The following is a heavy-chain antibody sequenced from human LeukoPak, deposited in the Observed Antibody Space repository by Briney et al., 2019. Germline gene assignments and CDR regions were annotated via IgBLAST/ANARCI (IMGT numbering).Heavy chain of an antibody. D-gene: IGHD5-12*01. CDR2: IKQDGSEI. J-gene: IGHJ4*02. Sequence: GGSLRLSCAASGFTFSNYWMTWVRQAPGKGLEWVATIKQDGSEIYYVDSVKGRFTISRDNAKNSLYLQMNSLRAEDTAVYYCASAPRNGYGLGGYYFDYWGQGTLVTVSS. CDR1: GFTFSNYW. V-gene: IGHV3-7*01. CDR3: ASAPRNGYGLGGYYFDY.